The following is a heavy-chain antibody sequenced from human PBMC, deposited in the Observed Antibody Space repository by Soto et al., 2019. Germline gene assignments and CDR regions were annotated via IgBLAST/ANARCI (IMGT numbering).Heavy chain of an antibody. CDR3: ARSGYCSGTSCRGAFDI. J-gene: IGHJ3*02. D-gene: IGHD2-2*01. V-gene: IGHV3-74*01. CDR2: INSDGSST. Sequence: HPGGSLRLSCAASGFTFSSYWMHWVRQAPGKGLVWVSRINSDGSSTSYADSVKGRFTISRDNAKNTLYLQMNSLRAEDTAVYYCARSGYCSGTSCRGAFDIWGQGTMVTVSS. CDR1: GFTFSSYW.